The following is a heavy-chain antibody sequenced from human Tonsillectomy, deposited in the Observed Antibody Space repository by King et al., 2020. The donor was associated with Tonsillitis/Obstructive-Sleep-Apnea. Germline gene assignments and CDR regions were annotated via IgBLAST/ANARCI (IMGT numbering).Heavy chain of an antibody. Sequence: QLVQSGGGLVQPGGSLRLSCAASGFSISSRAMSWVRQTPGKGLEWVASINNVGGIYYSDSVKSRFTISRDSFKNTLDLQMNGLRAEDTAVYYCAKDHPSSGWPAFDYWGQGTLVIVSS. CDR1: GFSISSRA. J-gene: IGHJ4*02. D-gene: IGHD6-19*01. CDR3: AKDHPSSGWPAFDY. CDR2: INNVGGI. V-gene: IGHV3-23*04.